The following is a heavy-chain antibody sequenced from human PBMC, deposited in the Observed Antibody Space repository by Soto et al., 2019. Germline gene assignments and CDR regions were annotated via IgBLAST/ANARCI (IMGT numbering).Heavy chain of an antibody. Sequence: GASVKLSCEACGDRFTNYDINWVRQATEQGLEWMGWMNPHSGNTGYAQQFQGRVTMTRNTSISTAYMELSSLRSEDSAVYYCARGRHSSSWPHWFDPWGQGTLVTVSS. CDR2: MNPHSGNT. J-gene: IGHJ5*02. CDR3: ARGRHSSSWPHWFDP. V-gene: IGHV1-8*01. D-gene: IGHD6-13*01. CDR1: GDRFTNYD.